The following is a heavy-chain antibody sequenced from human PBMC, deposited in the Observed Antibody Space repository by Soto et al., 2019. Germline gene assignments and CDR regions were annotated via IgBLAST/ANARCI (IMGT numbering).Heavy chain of an antibody. J-gene: IGHJ4*02. CDR3: ARALSSAAGLYFDY. V-gene: IGHV4-4*07. Sequence: QVHLQESGPGLVKPSETLSLTCTVSGGSISSYYWSWLRQPAGRGLEWIWRIHTTENTNYNPSLKSRVTMSVDTSNNQFSLRLSSLTAADTAVYYCARALSSAAGLYFDYWGQGTLVTVSS. CDR1: GGSISSYY. CDR2: IHTTENT. D-gene: IGHD6-13*01.